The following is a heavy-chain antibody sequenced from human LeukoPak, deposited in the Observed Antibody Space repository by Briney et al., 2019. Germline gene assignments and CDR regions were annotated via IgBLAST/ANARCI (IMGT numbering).Heavy chain of an antibody. CDR3: ARGSSFSPNWFDP. CDR1: GFIFSDYW. J-gene: IGHJ5*02. V-gene: IGHV3-7*04. D-gene: IGHD2-2*01. Sequence: PGGSLRLSCAASGFIFSDYWMIWVRQVPGKGLEWVAHIKQDGSEKFYVDSVKDRFTVSRDNAKSSLYLQMSSLRAEDTAVYYCARGSSFSPNWFDPWGQGTLVTVSS. CDR2: IKQDGSEK.